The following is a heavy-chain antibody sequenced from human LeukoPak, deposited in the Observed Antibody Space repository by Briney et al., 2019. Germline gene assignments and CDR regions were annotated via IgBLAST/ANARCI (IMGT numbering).Heavy chain of an antibody. CDR1: GFRFSSYE. D-gene: IGHD3-10*01. V-gene: IGHV3-48*03. J-gene: IGHJ4*02. Sequence: PGGSLRLSCAASGFRFSSYEMNWVRQAPGKGLEWVSYISSSGRTIYYADSVKGRFTISRDNAKNSLYLQMNSLRAEDTAVYYCARDGNGSGSYYEASFFDFWGQGTLVTVSS. CDR3: ARDGNGSGSYYEASFFDF. CDR2: ISSSGRTI.